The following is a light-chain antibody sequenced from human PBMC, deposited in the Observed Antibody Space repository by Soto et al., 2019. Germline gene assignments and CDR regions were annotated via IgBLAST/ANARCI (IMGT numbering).Light chain of an antibody. Sequence: QSVLTQPPSMSGAPGQRVTISCTGSSSNIGAGYDVHWYQQHPGTAPKLLIFDNNNRPSGVPDRFSGSKSDTSASLAITGRQAEDAADYYCQSFDTSLSGFVVFGGGTKLTVL. J-gene: IGLJ2*01. CDR1: SSNIGAGYD. CDR2: DNN. V-gene: IGLV1-40*01. CDR3: QSFDTSLSGFVV.